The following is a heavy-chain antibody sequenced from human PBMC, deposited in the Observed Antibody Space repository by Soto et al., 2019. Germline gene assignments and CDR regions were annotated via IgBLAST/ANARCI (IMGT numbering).Heavy chain of an antibody. J-gene: IGHJ3*02. Sequence: SETLSLTCTVSGDSISTYYWTWIRQSPGKGLEWIGYIYYSGSTNYNPSLKSRVTISVDTSKNQFSLKLSSVTAADTAVYYCARVWGGAFDIWGQGTMVSVS. D-gene: IGHD3-10*01. CDR3: ARVWGGAFDI. CDR1: GDSISTYY. CDR2: IYYSGST. V-gene: IGHV4-59*01.